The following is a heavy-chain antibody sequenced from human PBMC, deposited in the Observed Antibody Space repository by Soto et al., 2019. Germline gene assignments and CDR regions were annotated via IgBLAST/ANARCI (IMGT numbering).Heavy chain of an antibody. CDR1: GYTFTSYG. D-gene: IGHD3-10*01. J-gene: IGHJ4*02. Sequence: QVQLVQSGAEVKKPGASVKVSCKASGYTFTSYGISWVRQAPGQGLEWMGWISTYNGNTKYAQKLQGRXXMXTXXSTSTAYMELRSLRSADTAVFYCAREMVRGVGSDYWGQGTLVTVSS. CDR3: AREMVRGVGSDY. V-gene: IGHV1-18*01. CDR2: ISTYNGNT.